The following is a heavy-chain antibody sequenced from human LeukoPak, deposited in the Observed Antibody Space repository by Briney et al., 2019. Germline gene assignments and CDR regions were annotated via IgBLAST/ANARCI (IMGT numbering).Heavy chain of an antibody. CDR3: ARVDRGSCYN. J-gene: IGHJ4*02. CDR2: IYSGGST. V-gene: IGHV3-53*01. D-gene: IGHD2-2*02. Sequence: GGSLRLSCAASGFTVSSNYMSWVRQAPGKGLEWVSVIYSGGSTYYSDSVKGRFTISRDNSKNTLYLQMNSLRAEDTAVYYCARVDRGSCYNWGQGTLVTVSS. CDR1: GFTVSSNY.